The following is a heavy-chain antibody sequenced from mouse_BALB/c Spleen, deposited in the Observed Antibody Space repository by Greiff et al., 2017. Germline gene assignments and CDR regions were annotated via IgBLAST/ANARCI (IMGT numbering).Heavy chain of an antibody. J-gene: IGHJ2*01. CDR2: ISCYNGAT. D-gene: IGHD1-1*01. Sequence: LVKTGASVKISCKASGYSFTGYYMHWVKQSHGKSLEWIGYISCYNGATSYNQKFKGKATFTVDTSSSTAYMQFNSLTSEDSAVYYCARSDYYGSSPDYWGQGTTLTVSS. CDR1: GYSFTGYY. V-gene: IGHV1S34*01. CDR3: ARSDYYGSSPDY.